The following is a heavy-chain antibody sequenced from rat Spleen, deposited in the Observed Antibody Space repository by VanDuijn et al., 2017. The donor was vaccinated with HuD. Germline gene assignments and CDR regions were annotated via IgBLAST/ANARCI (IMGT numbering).Heavy chain of an antibody. J-gene: IGHJ2*01. CDR3: VRFYDGYYHRFDY. CDR1: GFTFSDYY. V-gene: IGHV5-22*01. CDR2: ISYEVSST. Sequence: EVQLVESGGGLVQPGRSLKLSCAASGFTFSDYYMAWVRQAPKKGLEWVASISYEVSSTYYGDSVKGRFTISRDNAKSTLYLQMNSLRSEDTATYYCVRFYDGYYHRFDYWGQGVMVTVSS. D-gene: IGHD1-12*03.